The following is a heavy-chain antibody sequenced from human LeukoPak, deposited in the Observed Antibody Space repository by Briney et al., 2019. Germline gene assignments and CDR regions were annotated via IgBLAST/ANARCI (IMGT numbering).Heavy chain of an antibody. V-gene: IGHV3-48*01. CDR2: IRSSSTTI. CDR3: ARDSRSHCGTAACDY. D-gene: IGHD2-8*02. CDR1: GFTFSTSS. Sequence: GGSLRLSCAASGFTFSTSSMNWVRQAPGKGLEWVSYIRSSSTTIYYADSVKGRFTIPRDNAKNSLYLQMNSLRAEDTAVYFCARDSRSHCGTAACDYWGQGTLVTVSS. J-gene: IGHJ4*02.